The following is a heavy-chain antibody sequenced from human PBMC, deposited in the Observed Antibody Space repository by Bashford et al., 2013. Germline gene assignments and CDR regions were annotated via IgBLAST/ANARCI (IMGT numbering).Heavy chain of an antibody. D-gene: IGHD3-10*01. V-gene: IGHV3-7*03. CDR1: GVILTSYW. CDR2: IKQDGSAK. CDR3: VVLGDDTTWFFDY. Sequence: GGSLRLSCATSGVILTSYWMSWVRQAPGKGLEWVANIKQDGSAKYYVDSVRGRFTISRDNAENSLSLQMNSLRADDTAVYYCVVLGDDTTWFFDYWGQGTLVTVSS. J-gene: IGHJ4*02.